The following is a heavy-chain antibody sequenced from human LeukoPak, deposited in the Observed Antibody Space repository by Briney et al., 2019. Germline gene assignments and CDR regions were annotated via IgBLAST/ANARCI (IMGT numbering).Heavy chain of an antibody. V-gene: IGHV3-48*03. J-gene: IGHJ6*04. CDR3: ARVGHLDV. Sequence: GGSLRLSCAASGFTFSSYEMNWVRQAPWKGLDWVSHISSSGSVIYYADSVKGRFTISRDNAKNSLYLQMNSLRPEDTAVYYCARVGHLDVWGKGTTVTVSS. CDR2: ISSSGSVI. CDR1: GFTFSSYE.